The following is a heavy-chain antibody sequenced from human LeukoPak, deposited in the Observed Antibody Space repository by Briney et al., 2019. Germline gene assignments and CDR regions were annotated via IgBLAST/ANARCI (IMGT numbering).Heavy chain of an antibody. CDR1: GFPFDAYA. CDR2: ISWNSERI. J-gene: IGHJ4*02. V-gene: IGHV3-9*01. D-gene: IGHD6-19*01. Sequence: QPGRSLRLSCAASGFPFDAYAMHWVRQGPGKGLEWVAGISWNSERIGYEDSVKGRFTISRDSATNSLYLQMNSLRGEDTAFYYCAKDASVGDSRGWYPSYFDSWGQGVLVTVSS. CDR3: AKDASVGDSRGWYPSYFDS.